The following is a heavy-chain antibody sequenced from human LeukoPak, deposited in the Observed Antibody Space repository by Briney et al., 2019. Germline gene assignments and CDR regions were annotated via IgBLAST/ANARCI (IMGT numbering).Heavy chain of an antibody. J-gene: IGHJ4*02. D-gene: IGHD3-10*01. CDR3: ARFRRGWYFDY. CDR1: GYSISNGYY. CDR2: IFHSGNT. Sequence: SETLSLTCVVSGYSISNGYYWGWIRPPPGKGLEWIESIFHSGNTYYNPSLKSRVTMSVDTSKNQFSLRLTSVTAADTAAYNCARFRRGWYFDYWSQGTLVTVSS. V-gene: IGHV4-38-2*01.